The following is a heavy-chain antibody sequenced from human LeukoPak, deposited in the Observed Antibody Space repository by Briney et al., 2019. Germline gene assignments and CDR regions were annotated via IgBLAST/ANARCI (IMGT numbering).Heavy chain of an antibody. CDR3: ARPSPRLPFY. J-gene: IGHJ4*02. CDR1: GFTFSSYS. D-gene: IGHD3-3*02. Sequence: GGSLRLSCAASGFTFSSYSMNWVRQAPGKGLEWVSYISSSGSTIYYADSVKGRFTISRDNAKNSLYLQMNSLRAEDTAVYYCARPSPRLPFYWGQGTLVTVSS. CDR2: ISSSGSTI. V-gene: IGHV3-48*04.